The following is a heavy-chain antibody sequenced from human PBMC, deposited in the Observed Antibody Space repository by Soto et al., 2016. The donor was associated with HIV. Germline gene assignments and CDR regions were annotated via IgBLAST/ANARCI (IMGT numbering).Heavy chain of an antibody. V-gene: IGHV3-23*01. Sequence: EVQLLESGGGLVQPGGSLRLSCAASGFTFSSYAMSWVRQAPGKGLEWVSAISGSGGSTYYADSVKGRFTISRDNSKNTLYLQMNSLRAEDTAVYYCAKGLHGSGSSSYYMDVWGKGTTVTVSS. CDR2: ISGSGGST. J-gene: IGHJ6*03. D-gene: IGHD3-10*01. CDR1: GFTFSSYA. CDR3: AKGLHGSGSSSYYMDV.